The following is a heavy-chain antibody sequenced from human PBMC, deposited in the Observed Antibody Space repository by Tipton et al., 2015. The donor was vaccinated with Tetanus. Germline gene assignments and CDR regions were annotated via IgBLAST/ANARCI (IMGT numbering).Heavy chain of an antibody. CDR2: INGDGTTT. D-gene: IGHD3-16*02. J-gene: IGHJ5*02. CDR3: GRPYTTSLYVSDR. V-gene: IGHV3-74*01. CDR1: GSGSTFRSRW. Sequence: SLRLSCEVSGSGSTFRSRWMHWVRQAPGKGLVWVSRINGDGTTTNYADFVEGRFTISRDNAKNTLYLQMNSLRVEDTAVYYCGRPYTTSLYVSDRWGQGTLVTVSS.